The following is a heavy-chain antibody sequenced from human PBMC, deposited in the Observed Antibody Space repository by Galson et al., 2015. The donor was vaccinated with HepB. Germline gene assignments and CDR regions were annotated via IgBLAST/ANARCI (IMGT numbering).Heavy chain of an antibody. CDR2: IYHSGTT. Sequence: SETLSLTCAVSGVSMSSSNWWSWVRQSPEKGLEWIGEIYHSGTTNYNSSLKGRVTISVDKSKKQISLRLTSVTAADTAVYYCARNPGDYNNYYRYGMDVWGPGTTVTVSS. CDR3: ARNPGDYNNYYRYGMDV. D-gene: IGHD3-22*01. CDR1: GVSMSSSNW. V-gene: IGHV4-4*02. J-gene: IGHJ6*02.